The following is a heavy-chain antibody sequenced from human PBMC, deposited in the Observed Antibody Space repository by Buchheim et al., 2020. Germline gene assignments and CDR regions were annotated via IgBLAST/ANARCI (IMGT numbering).Heavy chain of an antibody. D-gene: IGHD6-13*01. V-gene: IGHV4-59*12. CDR1: GGSMSGYY. CDR3: ARVTAAGTVGYYYYYMDV. CDR2: VSYSGSI. J-gene: IGHJ6*03. Sequence: VQLQESGPGLVKPSETLSLSCSVSGGSMSGYYWTWLRQPPGKGLEWVGYVSYSGSIDYNPSLKSRVTMSVDTSKNQSSLQVSSVTAADTALYYCARVTAAGTVGYYYYYMDVWGKGTT.